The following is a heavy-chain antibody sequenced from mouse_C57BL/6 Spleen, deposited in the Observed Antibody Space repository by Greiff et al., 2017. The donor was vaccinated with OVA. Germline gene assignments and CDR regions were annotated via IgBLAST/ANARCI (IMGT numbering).Heavy chain of an antibody. V-gene: IGHV1-85*01. CDR1: GYTFTSYD. J-gene: IGHJ4*01. CDR2: IYPRDGST. CDR3: ARGDDYEYAMDY. D-gene: IGHD2-4*01. Sequence: VQLQQSGPELVKPGASVKLSCKASGYTFTSYDINWVKQRPGQGLEWIGCIYPRDGSTKYNEKFKGKATLTVDTSSSTAYMELHSLTSEDSAVYFCARGDDYEYAMDYWGQGTSVTVSS.